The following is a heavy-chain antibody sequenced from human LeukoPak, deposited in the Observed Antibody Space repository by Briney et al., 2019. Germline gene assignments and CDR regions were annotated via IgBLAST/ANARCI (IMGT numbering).Heavy chain of an antibody. CDR3: ARFTYYDFWSGYLAFSRYGMDV. V-gene: IGHV3-53*01. CDR2: IYSGGST. CDR1: GFTVSSNY. J-gene: IGHJ6*02. D-gene: IGHD3-3*01. Sequence: GGSLRLSCATSGFTVSSNYMSRVRQAPGKGLEWVSVIYSGGSTYYADSVKGRFTISRDNSKNTLYLQMNSLRAEDTAVYYCARFTYYDFWSGYLAFSRYGMDVWGQGTTVTVSS.